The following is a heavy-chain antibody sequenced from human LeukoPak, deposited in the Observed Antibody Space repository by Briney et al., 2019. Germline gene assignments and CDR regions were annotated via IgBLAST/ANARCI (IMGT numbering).Heavy chain of an antibody. V-gene: IGHV4-39*07. Sequence: PSETLSLTCTVSGGSISSSSYYWGWIRQPPGKGLEWIGSTYYSGSTYYNPSLKSRVTISVDTSKNQFSLKLSSVTAADTAVYYCARGDSSSPSYNWFDPWGQGTLVTVSS. CDR1: GGSISSSSYY. D-gene: IGHD6-6*01. CDR3: ARGDSSSPSYNWFDP. J-gene: IGHJ5*02. CDR2: TYYSGST.